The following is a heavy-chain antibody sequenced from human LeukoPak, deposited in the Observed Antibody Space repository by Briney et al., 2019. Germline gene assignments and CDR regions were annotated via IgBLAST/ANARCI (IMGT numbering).Heavy chain of an antibody. D-gene: IGHD6-13*01. CDR3: AREYSSSWYIAFDI. CDR1: GFPFSSYW. Sequence: GWSLRLSCVASGFPFSSYWMTWVRQAPGKGLEWVANIKQDGSKKSYVDSVKGRFTISRDNSKNTLYLQMNSLRAEDTAVYYCAREYSSSWYIAFDIWGQGTMVTVSS. V-gene: IGHV3-7*01. J-gene: IGHJ3*02. CDR2: IKQDGSKK.